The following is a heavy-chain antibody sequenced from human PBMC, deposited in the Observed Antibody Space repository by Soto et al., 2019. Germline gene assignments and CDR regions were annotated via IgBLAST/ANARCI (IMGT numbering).Heavy chain of an antibody. V-gene: IGHV1-8*01. CDR2: MNPNSGNT. CDR1: GYTFTSYD. Sequence: QVQLVQSGAEVKKPGASVKVSCKASGYTFTSYDINWVRQATGQGLEWMGWMNPNSGNTGYAQKFQGRVTMTRNTSIRTAYRELSSLRSEDTAVYYCARGRRCSGGSCHPSYYYYYMDVWGKGTTVTVSS. CDR3: ARGRRCSGGSCHPSYYYYYMDV. J-gene: IGHJ6*03. D-gene: IGHD2-15*01.